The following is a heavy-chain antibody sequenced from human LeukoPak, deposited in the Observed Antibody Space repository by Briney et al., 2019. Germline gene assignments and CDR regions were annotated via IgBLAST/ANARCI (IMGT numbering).Heavy chain of an antibody. CDR2: ISGSGGST. CDR1: GFTFSSYA. D-gene: IGHD6-13*01. V-gene: IGHV3-23*01. J-gene: IGHJ4*02. CDR3: AKDPSRYSSSWYFDY. Sequence: PGGSLRLSCAASGFTFSSYAMSWVRQAPGKGLEWVSAISGSGGSTYYADSVKGRFTISRDNSKNTLYLQVNSLRAEDTAVYYCAKDPSRYSSSWYFDYWGQGTLVTVSS.